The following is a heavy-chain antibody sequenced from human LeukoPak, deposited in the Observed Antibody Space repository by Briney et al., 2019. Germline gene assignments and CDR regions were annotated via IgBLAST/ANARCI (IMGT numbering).Heavy chain of an antibody. CDR1: GGSISSYY. CDR2: IYYSGST. V-gene: IGHV4-39*01. J-gene: IGHJ4*02. CDR3: ARLRFVAAAAIDY. D-gene: IGHD6-13*01. Sequence: SETLSLTCTVSGGSISSYYWGWIRQPPGKGLEWIGSIYYSGSTYYNPSLKSRVTISVDTSKNQFSLKLSSVTAADTAVYYCARLRFVAAAAIDYWGQGTLVTVSS.